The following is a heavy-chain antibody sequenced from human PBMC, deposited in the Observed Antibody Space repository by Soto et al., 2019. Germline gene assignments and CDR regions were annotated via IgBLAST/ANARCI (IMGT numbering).Heavy chain of an antibody. D-gene: IGHD4-4*01. CDR3: ATALAFGQYHFDK. J-gene: IGHJ4*02. V-gene: IGHV3-23*01. CDR2: ISATGGGT. CDR1: GFKFSNYA. Sequence: GGSLRLSCAASGFKFSNYAMSWVRQAPGKGLEWVSLISATGGGTYYADSVKGRFTISRDHSTNTAFLQMNHLRADDTAVYYCATALAFGQYHFDKWGQGILVTVS.